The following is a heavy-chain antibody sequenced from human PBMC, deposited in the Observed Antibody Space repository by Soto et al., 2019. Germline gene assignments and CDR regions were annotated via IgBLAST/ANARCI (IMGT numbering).Heavy chain of an antibody. CDR2: TSGSGGST. D-gene: IGHD4-4*01. CDR1: GFTFSSYA. J-gene: IGHJ6*02. Sequence: EVQLLESGGGLVQPGGSLRLSCAGSGFTFSSYAMSWVRQAPGRGLEWVSATSGSGGSTYYADSVKGRFTISRDNSKDTVYLQMNSLRAEDTAVYYCARDSDYKVYYYYGMDVWGQGTTVTVSS. CDR3: ARDSDYKVYYYYGMDV. V-gene: IGHV3-23*01.